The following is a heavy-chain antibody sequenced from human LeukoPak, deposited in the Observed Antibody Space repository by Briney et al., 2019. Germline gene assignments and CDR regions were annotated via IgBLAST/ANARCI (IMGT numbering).Heavy chain of an antibody. D-gene: IGHD4-11*01. CDR1: EFSVSTYG. CDR3: AKGRYSSSWAPFDP. V-gene: IGHV3-23*05. Sequence: LPGGSLRLSCSASEFSVSTYGMNWVRQAPGRGLEWVSSINTIGNKIYYGDSVKGRFTISRDNSKNTLSLQMNNLRAEDTAIYYCAKGRYSSSWAPFDPWGQGTLVTVSS. J-gene: IGHJ5*02. CDR2: INTIGNKI.